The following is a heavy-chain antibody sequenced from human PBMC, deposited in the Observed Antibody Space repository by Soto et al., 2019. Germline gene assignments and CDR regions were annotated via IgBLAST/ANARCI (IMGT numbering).Heavy chain of an antibody. Sequence: WVSLRLSCAASGFTFSSYAMSWVRQAPGKGLEWVSAISGSGGSTYYADSVKGRFTISRDNSKNTLYLQMNSLRAEDTAVYYCAKPDRYDCGYYSVYRGKGPLVTVSS. D-gene: IGHD1-20*01. CDR1: GFTFSSYA. V-gene: IGHV3-23*01. J-gene: IGHJ4*02. CDR3: AKPDRYDCGYYSVY. CDR2: ISGSGGST.